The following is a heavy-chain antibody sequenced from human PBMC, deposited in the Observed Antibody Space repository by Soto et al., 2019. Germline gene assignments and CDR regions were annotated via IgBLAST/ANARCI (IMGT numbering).Heavy chain of an antibody. CDR2: MNTNNGST. Sequence: QVQLVQSGAEVKKPGASVKVSCKASGYSFTNYDINWVRQAPGQGLEWVGWMNTNNGSTNYAQKLQGRVTMTTDTSTSTAYMELRSLRSDDTAVYYCARAGGYCSGGSCYSPNFDYWGQGTLVTVSS. CDR1: GYSFTNYD. J-gene: IGHJ4*02. CDR3: ARAGGYCSGGSCYSPNFDY. D-gene: IGHD2-15*01. V-gene: IGHV1-18*01.